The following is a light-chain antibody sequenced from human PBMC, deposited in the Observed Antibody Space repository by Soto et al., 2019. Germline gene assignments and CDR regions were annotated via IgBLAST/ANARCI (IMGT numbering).Light chain of an antibody. CDR1: SSDVGGYNY. V-gene: IGLV2-14*01. CDR2: AVS. J-gene: IGLJ2*01. CDR3: SSYTSSSTVV. Sequence: QSALPQPASVSGSPGQSITLSCTGTSSDVGGYNYVSWYQQHPGKAPKLMIYAVSNRPSGVSNRFSGSESGNTATLTISGLQAEDVADYYCSSYTSSSTVVFGGGTKVTVL.